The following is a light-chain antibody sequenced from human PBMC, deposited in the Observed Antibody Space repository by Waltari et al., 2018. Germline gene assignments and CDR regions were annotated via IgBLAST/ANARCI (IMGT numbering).Light chain of an antibody. V-gene: IGLV2-8*01. J-gene: IGLJ7*01. CDR2: EVS. CDR3: SSYAGSNNAV. CDR1: SSHVGGYAY. Sequence: QSALTQPPSASGSPGQSITISCTGTSSHVGGYAYVSWYQQHPGKAPKLMIYEVSKRPSGFPDRFSGSKSGNTASLTVSGLQAEDEADYYCSSYAGSNNAVFGGGTHLTVL.